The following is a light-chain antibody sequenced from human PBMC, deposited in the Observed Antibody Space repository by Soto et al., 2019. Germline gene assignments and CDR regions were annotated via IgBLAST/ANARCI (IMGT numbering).Light chain of an antibody. J-gene: IGKJ1*01. CDR2: DAS. CDR1: QSVRSS. Sequence: EIVLTQSPATLSLSPGERATLSCRATQSVRSSLAWYLQQPGQAPRLLIYDASKRATGIPDRLSGSGSGTDFTLTISRLEPKDFAVYYCQKRSNWPGTFGQGTKVDIK. CDR3: QKRSNWPGT. V-gene: IGKV3-11*01.